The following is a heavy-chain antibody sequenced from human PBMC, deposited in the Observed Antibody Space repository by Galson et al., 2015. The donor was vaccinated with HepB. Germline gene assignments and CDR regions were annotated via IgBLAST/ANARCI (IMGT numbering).Heavy chain of an antibody. CDR3: ARAPYGDPYYFDY. CDR2: ITSSSTYM. CDR1: GFTFDSHN. V-gene: IGHV3-21*01. J-gene: IGHJ4*02. D-gene: IGHD4-17*01. Sequence: SLRLSCAASGFTFDSHNMHWVRQAPGKGLEWVSSITSSSTYMFYADSVKGRSTISRDSAKSSLYLHIDSLGAEDTAIYYCARAPYGDPYYFDYWGRGTLVTVSS.